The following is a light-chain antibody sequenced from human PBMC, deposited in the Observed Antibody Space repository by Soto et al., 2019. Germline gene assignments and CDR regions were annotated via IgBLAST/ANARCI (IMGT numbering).Light chain of an antibody. J-gene: IGKJ5*01. Sequence: EIVTTQSLATLSVSPEKRATLSCRASQTVSTKLAWYQQKPGQAPRLLINGASSRATGIPDRFSGSGSGTDFTLTVSRLEPEDFAVYYCQQYGSSPNTFGRGTRLEIK. V-gene: IGKV3-20*01. CDR3: QQYGSSPNT. CDR1: QTVSTK. CDR2: GAS.